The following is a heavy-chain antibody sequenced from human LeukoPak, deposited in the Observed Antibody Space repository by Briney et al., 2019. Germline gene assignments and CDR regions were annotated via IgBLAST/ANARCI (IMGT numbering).Heavy chain of an antibody. CDR2: IYYSGST. CDR1: GGSISSGDYY. CDR3: ARAQLRNFDY. Sequence: SQXLSLTCTVSGGSISSGDYYWRWIRQPPGKGLEWIGYIYYSGSTYYNPSLKSRVTISVDTSKNQFSLKLSSVTAADTAVYYCARAQLRNFDYWGQGTLVTVSS. J-gene: IGHJ4*02. V-gene: IGHV4-30-4*08. D-gene: IGHD1-7*01.